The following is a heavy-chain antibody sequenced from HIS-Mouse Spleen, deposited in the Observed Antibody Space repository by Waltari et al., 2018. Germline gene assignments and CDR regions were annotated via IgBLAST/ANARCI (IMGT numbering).Heavy chain of an antibody. CDR2: IYYSGST. J-gene: IGHJ2*01. D-gene: IGHD6-13*01. Sequence: QLQLQESGPGLVKPSETLSLTCTVSGGSISSSSYYWGWIRQPQGKGPEWIGSIYYSGSTYYNPSHKSRVTISVDTSKNQFSLKLSSVTAADTAVYYCAREIPYSSSWYDWYFDLWGRGTLVTVSS. V-gene: IGHV4-39*07. CDR1: GGSISSSSYY. CDR3: AREIPYSSSWYDWYFDL.